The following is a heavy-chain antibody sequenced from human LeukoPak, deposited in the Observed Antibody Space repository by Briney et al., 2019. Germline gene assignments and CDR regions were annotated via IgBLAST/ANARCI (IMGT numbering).Heavy chain of an antibody. D-gene: IGHD1-26*01. CDR1: GGSFSGYY. CDR3: ARGRELLSFDY. Sequence: SEILSLTCAVYGGSFSGYYWSWIRQPPGKGLEWIGEINHSGSTNYNPSLKSRVTISVDTSKNQFSLNLSSVTAADTAVYYCARGRELLSFDYWGQGTLVTVSS. V-gene: IGHV4-34*01. J-gene: IGHJ4*02. CDR2: INHSGST.